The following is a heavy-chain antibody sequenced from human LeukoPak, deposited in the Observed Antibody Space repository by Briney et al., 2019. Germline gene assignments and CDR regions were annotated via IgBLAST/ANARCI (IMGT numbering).Heavy chain of an antibody. CDR1: GFTFSSYS. J-gene: IGHJ3*02. V-gene: IGHV3-21*01. Sequence: GGSLRLSCAASGFTFSSYSMNWVRQAPGKGLEWVSSISSSSSYIYYADSAKGRFTISRDNAKNSLYLQMNSLRAEDTAVYYCARDHDQYCSGGSCYFQATYDAFDIWGQGTMVTVSS. D-gene: IGHD2-15*01. CDR2: ISSSSSYI. CDR3: ARDHDQYCSGGSCYFQATYDAFDI.